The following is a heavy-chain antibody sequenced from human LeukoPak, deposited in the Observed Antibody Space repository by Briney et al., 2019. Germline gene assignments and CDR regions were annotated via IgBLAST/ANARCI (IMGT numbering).Heavy chain of an antibody. CDR1: GFTFSRYS. J-gene: IGHJ5*02. D-gene: IGHD3-3*01. V-gene: IGHV3-21*01. Sequence: GGSLRLTCAASGFTFSRYSMNWVRQAPGKGLEWVSSISSSSSYIYYADSVKGRFTISRDNAKNSLYLQMNSLRAEDTAVYYCARDLGVVITPWFDPWGQGTLVTVSS. CDR3: ARDLGVVITPWFDP. CDR2: ISSSSSYI.